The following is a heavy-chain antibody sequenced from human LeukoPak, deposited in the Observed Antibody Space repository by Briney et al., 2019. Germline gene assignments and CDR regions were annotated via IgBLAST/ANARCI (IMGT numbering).Heavy chain of an antibody. D-gene: IGHD3-22*01. V-gene: IGHV3-23*01. CDR2: ISDSDST. J-gene: IGHJ4*02. CDR3: ARYHDGRPKLRLVD. CDR1: GFSFSSYR. Sequence: PGGSLRLSCAVSGFSFSSYRMTWVRQAPEKGLEWVSTISDSDSTYYADSVKGRFTISRDNSKNTLYLQMNSLRGEDTAVYYCARYHDGRPKLRLVDWGRGTLVTVSS.